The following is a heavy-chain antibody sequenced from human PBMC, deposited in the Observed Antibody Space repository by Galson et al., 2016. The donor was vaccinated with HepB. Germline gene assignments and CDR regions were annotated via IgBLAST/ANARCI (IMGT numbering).Heavy chain of an antibody. J-gene: IGHJ4*02. CDR2: IHSSSNS. Sequence: SETLSLTCTVSGDSISSSNYFWGWIRRPPGKRLEWIGSIHSSSNSYYNPSLKSRATLSVDTSNSQFSLRLSSVTAADTAVYYCARRYKTRENRQLWYYFDFWGQGALVTVSS. CDR1: GDSISSSNYF. D-gene: IGHD5-18*01. V-gene: IGHV4-39*01. CDR3: ARRYKTRENRQLWYYFDF.